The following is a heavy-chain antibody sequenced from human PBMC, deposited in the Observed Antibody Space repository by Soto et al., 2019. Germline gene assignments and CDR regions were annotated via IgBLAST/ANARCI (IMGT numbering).Heavy chain of an antibody. J-gene: IGHJ5*02. V-gene: IGHV4-39*01. D-gene: IGHD6-25*01. CDR2: IYYSGST. CDR1: GGSISSSSYY. Sequence: SETLSLTCTVSGGSISSSSYYWGWIRQPPGKGLEWIGSIYYSGSTYYNPSLKSRVTISVDTSKNQFSLKLSSVTAADTAVYYCARHQLLAAPEPNNWSDPGGKEPLVTVSS. CDR3: ARHQLLAAPEPNNWSDP.